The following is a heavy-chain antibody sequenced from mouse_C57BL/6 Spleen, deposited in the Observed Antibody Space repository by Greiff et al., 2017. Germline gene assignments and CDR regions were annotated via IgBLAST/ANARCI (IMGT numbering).Heavy chain of an antibody. J-gene: IGHJ3*01. CDR3: AREKEPGGFAY. CDR2: INYDGSST. V-gene: IGHV5-16*01. Sequence: EVQLVESEGGLVQPGSSMKLSCTASGFTFSDYYMAWVRQVPEKGLEWVANINYDGSSTYYLDSLKSRFIISRDNAKNILYLQMSSLKSEDTATYYCAREKEPGGFAYWGQGTLVTVSA. CDR1: GFTFSDYY.